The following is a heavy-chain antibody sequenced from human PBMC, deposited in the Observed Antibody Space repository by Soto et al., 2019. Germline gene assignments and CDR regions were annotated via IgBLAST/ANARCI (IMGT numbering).Heavy chain of an antibody. CDR3: ARDVSINYYDGTFSYYAMDV. D-gene: IGHD3-16*01. CDR2: IITFFKAT. Sequence: SVKVSSKASGGSFDSHAISWVRQAPGQGLEWMGGIITFFKATNYAQKFQGRVTITADDSTSTAYLDVHSLRSEDTAVYYCARDVSINYYDGTFSYYAMDVWGQGTTVTVSS. V-gene: IGHV1-69*13. CDR1: GGSFDSHA. J-gene: IGHJ6*02.